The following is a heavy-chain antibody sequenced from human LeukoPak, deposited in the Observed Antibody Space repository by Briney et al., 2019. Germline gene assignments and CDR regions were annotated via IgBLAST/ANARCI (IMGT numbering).Heavy chain of an antibody. J-gene: IGHJ6*02. CDR2: ISGDGSDT. V-gene: IGHV3-74*01. CDR1: GFSFSKYY. D-gene: IGHD2-15*01. Sequence: PGGSLRLSCVASGFSFSKYYMHWVRLAPGKGLVWVSRISGDGSDTIYADSVKGRFTISRDNSKNTLYLQMNSLRAEDTAVYYCARDLRCSGGSCYSGPRYGMDVWGQGTTVTVSS. CDR3: ARDLRCSGGSCYSGPRYGMDV.